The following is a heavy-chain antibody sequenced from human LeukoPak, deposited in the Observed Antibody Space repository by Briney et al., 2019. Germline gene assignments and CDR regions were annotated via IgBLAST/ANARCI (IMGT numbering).Heavy chain of an antibody. CDR2: INPNSGGT. CDR3: ARAFSGYYYGSGSYDY. J-gene: IGHJ4*02. V-gene: IGHV1-2*02. D-gene: IGHD3-10*01. CDR1: GYTFTGYY. Sequence: ASVKVSCKASGYTFTGYYMHWVRQAPGQGLEWMGWINPNSGGTNYAQKFQGRVTMTRDTSISTAYMELSRLRSEDTAVYYCARAFSGYYYGSGSYDYWGQGTLVTVSS.